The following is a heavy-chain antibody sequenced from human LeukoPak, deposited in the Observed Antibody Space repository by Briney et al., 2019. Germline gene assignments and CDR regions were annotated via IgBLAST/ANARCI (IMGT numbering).Heavy chain of an antibody. D-gene: IGHD2-15*01. CDR3: ARDRGYCSGGSCYSADY. CDR1: GYTFTSYG. V-gene: IGHV1-18*01. Sequence: ASVKVSCKASGYTFTSYGISWVRQAPGQGLEWMGWISAYNGNTNYAQKLQGRVTVTTDTSTSTAYMELRSLRSDDTAVYYCARDRGYCSGGSCYSADYWGQGTLVTVSS. CDR2: ISAYNGNT. J-gene: IGHJ4*02.